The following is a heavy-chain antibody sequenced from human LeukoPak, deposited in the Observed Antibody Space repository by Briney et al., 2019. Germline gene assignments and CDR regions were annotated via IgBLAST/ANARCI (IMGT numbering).Heavy chain of an antibody. J-gene: IGHJ6*02. V-gene: IGHV4-59*01. CDR3: ARVAPIVGATDYYYGMDV. CDR1: GGSISRYY. Sequence: SETLSLTCTVSGGSISRYYWSWIRHPPGKGLEWIGYIYYSGSTNYNPSLKSRVTISVDTSKNQFSLKLSSVTAADTAVYYCARVAPIVGATDYYYGMDVWGQGTTVTVSS. D-gene: IGHD1-26*01. CDR2: IYYSGST.